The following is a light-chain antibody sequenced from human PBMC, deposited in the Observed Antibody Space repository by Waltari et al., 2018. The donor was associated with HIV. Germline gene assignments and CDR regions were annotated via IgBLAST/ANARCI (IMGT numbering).Light chain of an antibody. CDR3: QAWDSSTAV. CDR2: QVS. J-gene: IGLJ2*01. CDR1: QLGDKY. V-gene: IGLV3-1*01. Sequence: SYELTQPPSVSVSPGQPASITCSVDQLGDKYAWCYQQKPVQSPVLVIYQVSKRPSGIPERFDGSNSGNKATLTVSGTQAMEEADYYCQAWDSSTAVFGGGTKLTVL.